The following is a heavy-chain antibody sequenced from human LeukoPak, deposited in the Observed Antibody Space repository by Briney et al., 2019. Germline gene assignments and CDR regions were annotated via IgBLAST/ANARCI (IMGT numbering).Heavy chain of an antibody. CDR1: GFTVSSNY. CDR3: ARDKIVGATKFDY. CDR2: IYSDGST. Sequence: GGSLRLSCAASGFTVSSNYMSWVRQAPGKGLEWVSIIYSDGSTYYADSVKGRFTISRDNAKNSLYLQMNSLRAEDTAVYYCARDKIVGATKFDYWGQGTLVTVSS. D-gene: IGHD1-26*01. J-gene: IGHJ4*02. V-gene: IGHV3-66*01.